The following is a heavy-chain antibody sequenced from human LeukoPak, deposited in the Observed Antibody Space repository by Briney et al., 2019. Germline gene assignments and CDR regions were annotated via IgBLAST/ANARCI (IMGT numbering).Heavy chain of an antibody. J-gene: IGHJ4*02. CDR1: GFVFSSYD. V-gene: IGHV3-48*03. D-gene: IGHD1-26*01. CDR2: ISSGGTTI. CDR3: AREGSSTGDY. Sequence: GGSLRLSCAASGFVFSSYDMNWVRLAPGKGLEWVSYISSGGTTIYYADSVKGRFTISRENAKNSLFLQMNSLRVEDTAVYYCAREGSSTGDYWGQGTLVTVSS.